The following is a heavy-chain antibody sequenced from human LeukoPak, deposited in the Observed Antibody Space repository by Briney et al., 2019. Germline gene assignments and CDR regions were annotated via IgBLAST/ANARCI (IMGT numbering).Heavy chain of an antibody. CDR2: INPSGGST. CDR3: ARGSRGDILTYKRFYYYYYMDV. CDR1: GDTFTKYY. D-gene: IGHD3-9*01. Sequence: GASVKVSCKASGDTFTKYYIHWVRQAPGQALEWMGIINPSGGSTSYAQKFQGRVTMTRDMSTSTVYMELSSLRSEDTAVYYCARGSRGDILTYKRFYYYYYMDVWGKGTTVTVSS. V-gene: IGHV1-46*01. J-gene: IGHJ6*03.